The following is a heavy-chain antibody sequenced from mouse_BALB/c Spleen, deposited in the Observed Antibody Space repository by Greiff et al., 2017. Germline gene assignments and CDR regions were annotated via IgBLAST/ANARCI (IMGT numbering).Heavy chain of an antibody. Sequence: DVMLVESGGGLVQPGGSLRLSCATSGFTFTDYYMSWVRQPPGKALEWLGFIRNKANGYTTEYSASVKGRFTISRDNSQSILYLQMNTLRAEDSATYYCARDGGLRRGYAMDYWGQGTSVTVSS. D-gene: IGHD2-4*01. V-gene: IGHV7-3*02. CDR1: GFTFTDYY. CDR3: ARDGGLRRGYAMDY. CDR2: IRNKANGYTT. J-gene: IGHJ4*01.